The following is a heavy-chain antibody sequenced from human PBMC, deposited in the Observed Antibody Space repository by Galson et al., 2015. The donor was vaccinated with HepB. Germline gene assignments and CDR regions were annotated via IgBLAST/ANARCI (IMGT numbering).Heavy chain of an antibody. V-gene: IGHV3-7*03. CDR3: ARGNYGGD. D-gene: IGHD4-23*01. Sequence: SLRLSCAASGFTSTAYWMNWVRRAPGKGLEWVANIKQDGSETHYVQSVKGRFTISRDNAKNSVFLEMNSLRAEDTAVYYCARGNYGGDWGQGTLVTVSS. CDR1: GFTSTAYW. J-gene: IGHJ4*02. CDR2: IKQDGSET.